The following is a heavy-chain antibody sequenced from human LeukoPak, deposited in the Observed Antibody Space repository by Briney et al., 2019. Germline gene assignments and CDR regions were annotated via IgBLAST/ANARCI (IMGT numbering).Heavy chain of an antibody. V-gene: IGHV3-7*01. Sequence: GGSLRLSCAASGFSFSSYWMSWVRQAPGKGLEWVANIKQDGSEKYYMDSVKGRFTISRDNAKNSLYLQMNSLRAEDTAVYYCARVYYDILTGYYIWGVRTPDAFDIWGQGTMVTVSS. D-gene: IGHD3-9*01. CDR2: IKQDGSEK. CDR3: ARVYYDILTGYYIWGVRTPDAFDI. J-gene: IGHJ3*02. CDR1: GFSFSSYW.